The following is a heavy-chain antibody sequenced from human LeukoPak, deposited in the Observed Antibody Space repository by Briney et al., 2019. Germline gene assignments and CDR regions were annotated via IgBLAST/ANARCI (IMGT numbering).Heavy chain of an antibody. CDR1: GLRFSDYA. CDR2: ISGSDGST. D-gene: IGHD3-10*01. V-gene: IGHV3-23*01. Sequence: GGSLRLSCAASGLRFSDYAMTWVRQAPGKGLEWVSTISGSDGSTDYADSVKGRFTISRDNSKSTLSLQMYSLTAEDTAVYYCATNPPGVFDYWGQGTLVSVSA. J-gene: IGHJ4*02. CDR3: ATNPPGVFDY.